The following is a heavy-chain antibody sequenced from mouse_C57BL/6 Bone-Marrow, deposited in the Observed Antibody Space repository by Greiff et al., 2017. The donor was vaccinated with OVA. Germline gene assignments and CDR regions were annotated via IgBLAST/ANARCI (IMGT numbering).Heavy chain of an antibody. J-gene: IGHJ2*01. CDR2: INYDGSST. CDR1: GFTFSDYY. Sequence: EVKVVESEGGLVQPGSSMKLSCTASGFTFSDYYMAWVRQVPEKGLEWVANINYDGSSTYYLDSLKSRFIISRDNAKNILYLQMSSLKSEDTATYYCARGDGNYFDYWGQGTTLTVSS. CDR3: ARGDGNYFDY. D-gene: IGHD2-1*01. V-gene: IGHV5-16*01.